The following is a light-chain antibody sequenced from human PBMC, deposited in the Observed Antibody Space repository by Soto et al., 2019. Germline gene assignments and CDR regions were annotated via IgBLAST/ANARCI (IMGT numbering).Light chain of an antibody. Sequence: DIQITQSPSTLSASVGDRVPLTCRASQSISSWLAWYQQKPGKAPKLLIYDASSLESGVPSRFSGSRSGTEFTLTVSSLQPDDFATYYCQQYNDSFPYTFGQGTKVDIK. CDR3: QQYNDSFPYT. CDR2: DAS. V-gene: IGKV1-5*01. J-gene: IGKJ2*01. CDR1: QSISSW.